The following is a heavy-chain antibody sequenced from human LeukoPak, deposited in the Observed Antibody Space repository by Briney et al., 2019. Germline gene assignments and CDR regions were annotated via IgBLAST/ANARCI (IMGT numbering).Heavy chain of an antibody. CDR2: ITGSDDNT. Sequence: GGSLRLSCAASGFTFSSAAMTWVRQAPGKGLEWVTTITGSDDNTYYADSVKGRFTISRDFSRNTVRLQMNSPRTEDTAIYYCAKGPQLYSGYHPDYWGQGTLVTVSS. V-gene: IGHV3-23*01. CDR3: AKGPQLYSGYHPDY. J-gene: IGHJ4*02. CDR1: GFTFSSAA. D-gene: IGHD5-12*01.